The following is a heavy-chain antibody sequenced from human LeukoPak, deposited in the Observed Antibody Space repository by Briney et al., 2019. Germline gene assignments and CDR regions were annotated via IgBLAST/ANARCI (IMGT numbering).Heavy chain of an antibody. J-gene: IGHJ4*02. CDR2: INPAVGAT. CDR1: GYSFTDYH. V-gene: IGHV1-46*01. D-gene: IGHD1-26*01. Sequence: GASVNVSSQASGYSFTDYHVHRVPQAPGQGLEWMAIINPAVGATISAQKFQGRVTVTGDSSTSIVYLELSALRSDDTARYNCARDLLRGIYYTPDYWGQGALVTVSS. CDR3: ARDLLRGIYYTPDY.